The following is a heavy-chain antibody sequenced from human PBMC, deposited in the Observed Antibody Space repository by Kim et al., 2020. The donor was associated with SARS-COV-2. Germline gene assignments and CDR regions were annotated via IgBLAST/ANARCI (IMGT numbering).Heavy chain of an antibody. V-gene: IGHV3-23*01. CDR2: ISGSGGST. D-gene: IGHD3-3*01. J-gene: IGHJ4*02. CDR3: AKDLFWGGWWDRDGYAGKGFDY. Sequence: GGSLRLSCAASGFTFSSYAMSWVRQAPGKGLEWVSAISGSGGSTYYADSVKGRFTISRDNSKNTLYLQMNSLRTEDTAVYYCAKDLFWGGWWDRDGYAGKGFDYWGQGTLVTVSS. CDR1: GFTFSSYA.